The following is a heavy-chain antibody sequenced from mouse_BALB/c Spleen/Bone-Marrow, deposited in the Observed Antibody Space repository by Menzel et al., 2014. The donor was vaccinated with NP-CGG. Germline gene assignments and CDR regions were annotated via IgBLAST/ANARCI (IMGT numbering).Heavy chain of an antibody. Sequence: VKLVESGAELAKPGASVKMSCKASGYPFTRYWIHWVKPGPGQGLEWIGYINPSTGYTEYNQKFKDKATLTADKSSSTAYMQLGSLTSEDSAVYYCARGDYYGKGGAMDYWGQGTSVTVSS. CDR1: GYPFTRYW. J-gene: IGHJ4*01. D-gene: IGHD1-1*01. CDR3: ARGDYYGKGGAMDY. CDR2: INPSTGYT. V-gene: IGHV1-7*01.